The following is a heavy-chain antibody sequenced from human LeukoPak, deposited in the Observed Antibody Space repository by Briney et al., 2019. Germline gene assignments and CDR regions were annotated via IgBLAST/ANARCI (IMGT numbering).Heavy chain of an antibody. CDR3: ARDRGPVEAPEGY. V-gene: IGHV3-30*19. D-gene: IGHD1-14*01. Sequence: GGSLRLSCAASGFTFSSYGMHWVRQAPGKGLEWVAVISYDGSNKYYADSVKGRFTISRDNSKNTLYLQMNSLRAEDTAVYYCARDRGPVEAPEGYWGQGTLVTVSS. CDR1: GFTFSSYG. J-gene: IGHJ4*02. CDR2: ISYDGSNK.